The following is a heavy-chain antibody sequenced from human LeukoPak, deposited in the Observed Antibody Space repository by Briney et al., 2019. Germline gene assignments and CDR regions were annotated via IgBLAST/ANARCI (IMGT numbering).Heavy chain of an antibody. J-gene: IGHJ3*02. CDR1: GYTFTSYA. D-gene: IGHD3-22*01. Sequence: ASVKFSCKASGYTFTSYAMHWVRQAPGQRLEWMGWINAGNGNTKYSQKFQGRVTITRDTSASTAYMELSSLRSEDTAVYYCARDHYYDSSGYNPDTFDIWGQGTMVTVSS. V-gene: IGHV1-3*01. CDR2: INAGNGNT. CDR3: ARDHYYDSSGYNPDTFDI.